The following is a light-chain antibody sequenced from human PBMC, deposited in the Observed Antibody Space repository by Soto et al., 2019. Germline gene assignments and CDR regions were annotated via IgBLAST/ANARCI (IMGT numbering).Light chain of an antibody. CDR2: AAS. J-gene: IGKJ3*01. V-gene: IGKV1-9*01. CDR3: QQLNSYPLFT. CDR1: QGISSY. Sequence: DIRLTQSPSFLSASVGDRVTITCRASQGISSYLAWYQQKPGKAPKLLIYAASTLQSGVPSRFSGSGSGTEFTHTISSRQPEDFATYYCQQLNSYPLFTFGPGTKVDIK.